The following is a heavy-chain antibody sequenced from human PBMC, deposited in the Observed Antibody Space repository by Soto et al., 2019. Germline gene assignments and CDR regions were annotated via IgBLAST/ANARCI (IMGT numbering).Heavy chain of an antibody. D-gene: IGHD6-6*01. Sequence: QVQLQESGPGLVKPSQTLSLTCTVSGGSISSGGYYWSWIGQHPGKGLEWIGYIYYSGSTYYNPAVTGRVTIAVDTSKNQFSLKLSSVTAADTAVYYCARGILAARLGWYFDLWGRGTLVTVSS. CDR3: ARGILAARLGWYFDL. J-gene: IGHJ2*01. CDR2: IYYSGST. CDR1: GGSISSGGYY. V-gene: IGHV4-31*03.